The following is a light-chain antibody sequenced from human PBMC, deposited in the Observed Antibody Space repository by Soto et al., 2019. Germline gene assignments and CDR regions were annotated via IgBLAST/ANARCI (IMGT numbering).Light chain of an antibody. CDR1: QSVGSN. J-gene: IGKJ2*01. CDR3: QQYTNCPYT. V-gene: IGKV3-15*01. Sequence: EIVMTQSPATLSVSPGERASLSCRASQSVGSNLAWYQQTAGQAPRLLIYGASTRATGIPARFSGSGSGTEFTLTISSQQSEDFAVYSCQQYTNCPYTFGQGTKLEIK. CDR2: GAS.